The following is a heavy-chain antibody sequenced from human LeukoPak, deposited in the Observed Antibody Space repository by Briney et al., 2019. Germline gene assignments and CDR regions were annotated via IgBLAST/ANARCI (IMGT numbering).Heavy chain of an antibody. CDR1: GFTFSSYA. CDR2: ISYDGSNK. J-gene: IGHJ6*02. Sequence: GGSLRLSCAAPGFTFSSYAMHWVRQAPGKGLEWVAVISYDGSNKYYADSVKGRFTISRDNSKNTLYLQMNSLRAEDTAVYYCARDLAQDYYYYGMDVWGQGTRSPSP. CDR3: ARDLAQDYYYYGMDV. V-gene: IGHV3-30*04.